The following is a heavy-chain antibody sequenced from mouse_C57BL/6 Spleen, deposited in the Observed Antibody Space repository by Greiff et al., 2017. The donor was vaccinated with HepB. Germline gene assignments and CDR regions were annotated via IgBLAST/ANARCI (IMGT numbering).Heavy chain of an antibody. J-gene: IGHJ4*01. Sequence: VQLQQSGPGMVKPSQSLSLTCTVTGYSITSGYDWHWIRHFPGNKLEWMGYISYSGSTNYNPSLKSRISITHDTSKNHFFLKLNSVTTEDTATYYCARGDYYGNYGAMDYWGQGTSVTVSS. V-gene: IGHV3-1*01. D-gene: IGHD2-1*01. CDR3: ARGDYYGNYGAMDY. CDR2: ISYSGST. CDR1: GYSITSGYD.